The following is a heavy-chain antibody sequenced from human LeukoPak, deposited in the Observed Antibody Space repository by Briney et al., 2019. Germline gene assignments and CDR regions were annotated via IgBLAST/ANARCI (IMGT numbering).Heavy chain of an antibody. Sequence: TSETLSLTCAVYDGSFSGYYWSWIRQPPGKGLEWIGEINHSGSTNYNPSLKSRVTISVDTSKNQFSLKLSSVTAADTAVYYCARGKTDYYDSSGYLGQSYYYYGMDVWGQGTTVTVSS. CDR3: ARGKTDYYDSSGYLGQSYYYYGMDV. D-gene: IGHD3-22*01. CDR1: DGSFSGYY. V-gene: IGHV4-34*01. CDR2: INHSGST. J-gene: IGHJ6*02.